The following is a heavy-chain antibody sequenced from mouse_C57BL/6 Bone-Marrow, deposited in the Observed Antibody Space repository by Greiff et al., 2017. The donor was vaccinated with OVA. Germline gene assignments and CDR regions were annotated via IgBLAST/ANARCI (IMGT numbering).Heavy chain of an antibody. CDR3: ARRGDGYYVWYFDV. CDR1: GYAFSSSW. V-gene: IGHV1-82*01. J-gene: IGHJ1*03. CDR2: IYPGDGDT. Sequence: VKLQQSGPELVKPGASVKISCKASGYAFSSSWMNWVKQRPGKGLEWIGRIYPGDGDTNYNGKFKGKATLTADKSSSTAYMQLSSLTSEDSAVYFCARRGDGYYVWYFDVWGTGTTVTVSS. D-gene: IGHD2-3*01.